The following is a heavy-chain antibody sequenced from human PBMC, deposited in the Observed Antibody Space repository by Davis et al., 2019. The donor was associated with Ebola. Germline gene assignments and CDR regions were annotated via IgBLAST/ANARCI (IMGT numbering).Heavy chain of an antibody. CDR1: GGTFSSYA. V-gene: IGHV1-69*13. J-gene: IGHJ6*02. CDR3: ARGRLTGTTMNYYYGMDV. D-gene: IGHD1-7*01. CDR2: IIPIFGTA. Sequence: SVKVSCKASGGTFSSYAISWVRQAPGQGLEWMGGIIPIFGTANYAQKFQGRVTITADESTSTAYMELSSLRSEDTAVYYCARGRLTGTTMNYYYGMDVWGQGTTVTVSS.